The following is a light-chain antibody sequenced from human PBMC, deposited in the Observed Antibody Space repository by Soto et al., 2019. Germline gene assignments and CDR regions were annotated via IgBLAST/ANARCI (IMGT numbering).Light chain of an antibody. J-gene: IGKJ4*01. CDR1: ESVSDKY. Sequence: EIVLTKSPGTLSLSPGERATLSCRASESVSDKYLAWYQQRSGQAPRLVIYGAFSRASAVPDRFSGSGSVADFTLTISRLEPEDFAVYYCQQYGSSPLTCGGGTKVEIK. CDR3: QQYGSSPLT. V-gene: IGKV3-20*01. CDR2: GAF.